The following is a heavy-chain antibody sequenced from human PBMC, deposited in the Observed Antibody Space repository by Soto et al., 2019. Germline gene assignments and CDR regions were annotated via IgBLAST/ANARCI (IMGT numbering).Heavy chain of an antibody. J-gene: IGHJ4*02. CDR2: INHSGST. Sequence: TSETLSLTCAVYGGSFSGYYWSWIRQPPGKGLEWIGEINHSGSTNYNPSLKSRVTISVDTSKNQFSLKLSSVTAADTAVYYCARVKGIYGSGSYYKGYFDYWGQGTLVTVSS. CDR1: GGSFSGYY. CDR3: ARVKGIYGSGSYYKGYFDY. V-gene: IGHV4-34*01. D-gene: IGHD3-10*01.